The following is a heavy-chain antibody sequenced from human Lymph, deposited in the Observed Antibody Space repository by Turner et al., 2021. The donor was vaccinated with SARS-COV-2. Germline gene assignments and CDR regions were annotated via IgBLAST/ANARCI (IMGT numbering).Heavy chain of an antibody. J-gene: IGHJ4*02. D-gene: IGHD2-8*01. CDR1: GGSISSGAYY. CDR2: IYYSGST. Sequence: QVQLQESGPGLVKPSQTLSLTCPVSGGSISSGAYYWGWIRQPPGKGLEWIGYIYYSGSTFNNPSLKSRVTISVDTSKNQFSLKLSSVTAADTAVYYCARVVVLRRAYFDYWGQGTLVTVSS. V-gene: IGHV4-30-4*01. CDR3: ARVVVLRRAYFDY.